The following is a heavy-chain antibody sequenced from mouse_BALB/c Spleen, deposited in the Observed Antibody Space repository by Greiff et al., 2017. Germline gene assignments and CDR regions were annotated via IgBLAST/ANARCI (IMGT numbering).Heavy chain of an antibody. CDR1: GFNIKDTY. D-gene: IGHD1-2*01. J-gene: IGHJ4*01. V-gene: IGHV14-3*02. Sequence: EVQLQQSGAELVKPGASVKLSCTASGFNIKDTYMHWVKQRPEQGLEWIGRIDPANGNTKYDPKFQGKATITADTSSNTAYLQLSSLTSEDTAVYYCARILPLLGDAMDYWGQGTSVTVSS. CDR3: ARILPLLGDAMDY. CDR2: IDPANGNT.